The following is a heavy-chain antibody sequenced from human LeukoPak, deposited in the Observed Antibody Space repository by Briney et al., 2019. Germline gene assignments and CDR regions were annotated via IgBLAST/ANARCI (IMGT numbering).Heavy chain of an antibody. J-gene: IGHJ4*02. Sequence: PGGSLRLSCTASGSTFSGYTMTWVRRAPGKGLKWVSTITTGDGNTYYADSVKGRFTVSRDDSKNTLYLQMNSLRAEDTAVYYCAKDGGLWVSAHWGDSWGRGTLVTVSS. V-gene: IGHV3-23*01. D-gene: IGHD7-27*01. CDR2: ITTGDGNT. CDR1: GSTFSGYT. CDR3: AKDGGLWVSAHWGDS.